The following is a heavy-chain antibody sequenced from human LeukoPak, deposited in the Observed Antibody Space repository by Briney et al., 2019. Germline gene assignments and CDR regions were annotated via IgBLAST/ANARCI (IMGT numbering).Heavy chain of an antibody. D-gene: IGHD5-18*01. CDR2: LYDYGRT. Sequence: PSETLSLICTVSRGSISSHYWSWIRQPPGKGLEWIGYLYDYGRTKHNPSLNSRLTLSADTSKNQFSLRLSSVTAADTAVYFCATIKRGNIFGYFDFWGQGILVAVSS. V-gene: IGHV4-59*11. J-gene: IGHJ4*02. CDR3: ATIKRGNIFGYFDF. CDR1: RGSISSHY.